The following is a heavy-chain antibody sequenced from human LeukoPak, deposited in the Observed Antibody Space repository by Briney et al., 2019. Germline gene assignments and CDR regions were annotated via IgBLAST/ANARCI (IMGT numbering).Heavy chain of an antibody. CDR2: ISGTGSAV. J-gene: IGHJ6*03. CDR1: GFSFITYA. Sequence: GGSRRLSCAASGFSFITYAMNWVRQAPGKGLEWVSGISGTGSAVGYADSVKGRFTVSRDTSKRTVYLQMSGLRVDDTATYYCVKGSGTPYYFYYMDVWGKGTPVTVSS. CDR3: VKGSGTPYYFYYMDV. D-gene: IGHD1-26*01. V-gene: IGHV3-48*03.